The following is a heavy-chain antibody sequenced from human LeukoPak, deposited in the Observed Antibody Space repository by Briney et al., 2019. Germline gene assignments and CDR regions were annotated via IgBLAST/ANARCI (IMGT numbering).Heavy chain of an antibody. V-gene: IGHV4-59*11. CDR1: GGSISSHY. CDR3: VRGGCSSTSCPPDY. CDR2: IYYSRTT. J-gene: IGHJ4*02. D-gene: IGHD2-2*01. Sequence: SETLSLTCAVSGGSISSHYWSWIRQPPGKGLEWIGFIYYSRTTSYNPSLTSRVTISVDTSKNQLSLKLSSMTAADTAVYYCVRGGCSSTSCPPDYWGQGTLVTVSS.